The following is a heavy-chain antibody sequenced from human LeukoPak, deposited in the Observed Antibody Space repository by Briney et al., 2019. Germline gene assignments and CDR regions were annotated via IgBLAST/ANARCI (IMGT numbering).Heavy chain of an antibody. J-gene: IGHJ4*02. CDR3: ARDTRSSYLQYYFDY. CDR1: GYTFTSYD. CDR2: ISPDSGRT. Sequence: ASVKVSCKASGYTFTSYDINWVRQAPGQGLEWIGWISPDSGRTGFAQKFQGRVTMTRDTSISTAYMELSRLGYDDTAVYYCARDTRSSYLQYYFDYWGQGTLVTVSS. D-gene: IGHD5-24*01. V-gene: IGHV1-2*02.